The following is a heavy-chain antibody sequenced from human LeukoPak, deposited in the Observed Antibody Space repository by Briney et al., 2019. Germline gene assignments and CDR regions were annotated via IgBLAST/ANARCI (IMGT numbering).Heavy chain of an antibody. CDR2: VWDDGINK. J-gene: IGHJ6*04. CDR3: VKEPAPYSLGDA. V-gene: IGHV3-33*06. D-gene: IGHD5-18*01. Sequence: GGSLRLSCGASGFTFSHYGMHWVRQAPGKGLEWVAVVWDDGINKFYADSVKGRFTISRDNSKHTVSLHMNSLRVEDTAVYYCVKEPAPYSLGDAWGKGTTVTVSS. CDR1: GFTFSHYG.